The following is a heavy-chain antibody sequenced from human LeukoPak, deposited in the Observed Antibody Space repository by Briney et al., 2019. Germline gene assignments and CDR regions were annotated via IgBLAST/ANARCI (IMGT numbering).Heavy chain of an antibody. D-gene: IGHD5-18*01. J-gene: IGHJ4*02. Sequence: SGGSLRLSCAASGFTFSSHAMFWVRQAPGKGLEWVSGMSGGGDITYYADSVEGRFTISRDNAKNTLYLQLNGLRAEDTAVYYCARGGYSDYWGQGTLVTVSS. CDR1: GFTFSSHA. CDR3: ARGGYSDY. CDR2: MSGGGDIT. V-gene: IGHV3-23*01.